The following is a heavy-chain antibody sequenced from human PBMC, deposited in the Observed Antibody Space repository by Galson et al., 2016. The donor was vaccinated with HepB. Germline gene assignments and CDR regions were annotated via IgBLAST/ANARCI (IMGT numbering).Heavy chain of an antibody. CDR3: ARHYYDSMGVDYGMDV. V-gene: IGHV3-21*01. Sequence: SLRLSCAASGFTFSNYSMNWVRQAPGKGLEWVSSISSSSHYLYYADSVKGRFTISRDNAKNSLYLQMNSLRAEDTAVYYCARHYYDSMGVDYGMDVWGQGTTVTVSS. CDR2: ISSSSHYL. D-gene: IGHD3-22*01. J-gene: IGHJ6*02. CDR1: GFTFSNYS.